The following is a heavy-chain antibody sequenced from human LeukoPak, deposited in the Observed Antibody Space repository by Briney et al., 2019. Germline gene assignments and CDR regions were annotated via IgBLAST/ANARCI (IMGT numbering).Heavy chain of an antibody. CDR1: GYSISSGYY. CDR2: IYHSGST. CDR3: ARVDQLLYYYFDC. Sequence: ETLSLTCTVSGYSISSGYYWGWIRQPPGKGLEWIGSIYHSGSTYYNPSLKSRVTISVDTSKNQFSPKLSSVTAADTAVYYCARVDQLLYYYFDCWGQGTLVTVSS. J-gene: IGHJ4*02. D-gene: IGHD2-2*02. V-gene: IGHV4-38-2*02.